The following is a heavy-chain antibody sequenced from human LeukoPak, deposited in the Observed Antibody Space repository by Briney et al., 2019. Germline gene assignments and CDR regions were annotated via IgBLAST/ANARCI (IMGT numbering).Heavy chain of an antibody. V-gene: IGHV4-59*01. J-gene: IGHJ4*02. Sequence: SETLSLTCTVSGGSISSYYWSWIRQPPGKGLEWIGYIYYSGSTNYNPSLKSRVTISVDTSKNQFSLKLSSVTAADTAVYYCARLSPDYYGGNSGAPYYFDYWGQGTLVTVSS. CDR1: GGSISSYY. D-gene: IGHD4-23*01. CDR2: IYYSGST. CDR3: ARLSPDYYGGNSGAPYYFDY.